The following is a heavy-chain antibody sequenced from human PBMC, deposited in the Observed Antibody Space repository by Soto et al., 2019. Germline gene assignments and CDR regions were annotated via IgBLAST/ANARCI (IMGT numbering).Heavy chain of an antibody. CDR3: ARDRGGSGSFDY. D-gene: IGHD3-10*01. V-gene: IGHV4-31*03. CDR1: GDSISSGGYY. J-gene: IGHJ4*02. Sequence: QVQLQESGPGLVKPSQTLSLTCTVSGDSISSGGYYWSWIRQHPGKGLEWIGYIYYSGSTYYNSSLKSRVTISVYTSKNQFSLKLSSVTAADTAVYYCARDRGGSGSFDYWGQGTLVTVSS. CDR2: IYYSGST.